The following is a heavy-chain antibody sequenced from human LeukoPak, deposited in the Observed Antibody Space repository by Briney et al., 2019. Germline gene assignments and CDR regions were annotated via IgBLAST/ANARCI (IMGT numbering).Heavy chain of an antibody. Sequence: PGRSLRLSCAASGFTFDDYAMHWVRQAPGKGLEWVSGISWKRGGIVYADSVKGRFTISRDNAKNSLYLQMNSLRAEDMAVYYFSKGVRVGVAAAFDYWGQGTMVTVSS. D-gene: IGHD2-2*01. V-gene: IGHV3-9*03. J-gene: IGHJ4*02. CDR1: GFTFDDYA. CDR2: ISWKRGGI. CDR3: SKGVRVGVAAAFDY.